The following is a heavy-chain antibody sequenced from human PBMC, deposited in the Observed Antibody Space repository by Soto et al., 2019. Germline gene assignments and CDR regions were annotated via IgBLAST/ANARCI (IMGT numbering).Heavy chain of an antibody. CDR3: ARVHIAVRGVIAGQQNNWFDP. CDR2: ITPILGTT. V-gene: IGHV1-69*08. CDR1: GGTFSSYS. D-gene: IGHD3-10*01. J-gene: IGHJ5*02. Sequence: QVQLVQSGAEVKKPGSSVKVSCEVSGGTFSSYSITWLRQAPGQGLEWMGRITPILGTTDYAPKFQGRLTLTAGKATSAAYMELSSMKSDATAVYYCARVHIAVRGVIAGQQNNWFDPWGQGTLVTVSS.